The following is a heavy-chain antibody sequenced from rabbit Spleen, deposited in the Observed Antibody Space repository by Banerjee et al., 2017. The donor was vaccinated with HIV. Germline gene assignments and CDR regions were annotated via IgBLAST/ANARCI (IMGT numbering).Heavy chain of an antibody. V-gene: IGHV1S45*01. D-gene: IGHD1-1*01. J-gene: IGHJ4*01. Sequence: QQQLEESGGGQVKPGGTLTLSCKASGFTLSNYWIWWVRQAPGKGLEWIACVNGGGSGTTHYATWAKGRFTVSKTSSTTVTLQVPSLTAADTATYFCARDLFAVIGWNFNLWGPGPSSPS. CDR3: ARDLFAVIGWNFNL. CDR2: VNGGGSGTT. CDR1: GFTLSNYW.